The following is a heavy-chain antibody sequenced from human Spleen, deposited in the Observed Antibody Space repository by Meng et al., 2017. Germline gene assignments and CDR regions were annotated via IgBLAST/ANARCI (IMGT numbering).Heavy chain of an antibody. V-gene: IGHV5-51*01. Sequence: GESLKISCKGSGYSFTNYWIGWVRQMPGKGLEWMGIFYPGDSDTRYSPSFPGQVTISADKSISTAYLQWSSLKASDTAMYYCARTIAVAGGAYFDYWGQGTLVTVSS. CDR1: GYSFTNYW. CDR3: ARTIAVAGGAYFDY. D-gene: IGHD6-19*01. CDR2: FYPGDSDT. J-gene: IGHJ4*02.